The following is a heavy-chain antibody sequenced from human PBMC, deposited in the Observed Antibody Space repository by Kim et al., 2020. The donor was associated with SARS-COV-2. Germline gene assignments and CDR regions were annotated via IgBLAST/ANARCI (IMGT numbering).Heavy chain of an antibody. J-gene: IGHJ4*02. V-gene: IGHV6-1*01. Sequence: DYAVSVKSRITINPDTSKNQFSLQLNSVTPEDTAVYYCASYYYYGSAPDYWGQGTLVTVSS. CDR3: ASYYYYGSAPDY. D-gene: IGHD3-10*01.